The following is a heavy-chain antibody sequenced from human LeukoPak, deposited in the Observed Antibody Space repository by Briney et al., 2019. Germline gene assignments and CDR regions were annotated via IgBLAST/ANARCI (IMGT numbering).Heavy chain of an antibody. Sequence: SGXYYWSWIRQPSGKGLEWIGYIYYSGSTYYNPSLKSRFTISVDTSKNQFSLKLSSVTAADTAVYYCARERLVRGLDIWGQGTMVTVSS. D-gene: IGHD3-9*01. CDR3: ARERLVRGLDI. CDR2: IYYSGST. CDR1: SGXYY. V-gene: IGHV4-30-4*08. J-gene: IGHJ3*02.